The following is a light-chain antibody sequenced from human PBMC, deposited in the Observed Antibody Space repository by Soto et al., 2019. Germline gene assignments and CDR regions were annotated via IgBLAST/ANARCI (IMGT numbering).Light chain of an antibody. CDR1: QSVNGN. CDR3: QQYNIWQWT. Sequence: EVVMTQSPATVSVSPGGRVTLSCRASQSVNGNLAWYQQKRGQAPRLLFYDSSTRAPGVPPRFSGGGSGTEFTLHISSLQSEDFAVYCCQQYNIWQWTFGQGTKVEI. J-gene: IGKJ1*01. V-gene: IGKV3-15*01. CDR2: DSS.